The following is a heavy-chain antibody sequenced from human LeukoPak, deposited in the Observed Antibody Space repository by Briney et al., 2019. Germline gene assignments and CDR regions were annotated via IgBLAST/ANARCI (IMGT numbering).Heavy chain of an antibody. CDR3: AKTARGAYYYMDV. J-gene: IGHJ6*03. CDR2: IYTSGST. Sequence: SETLSLTCTVSGGSISSYYWSWIRQPAGKGLEWIGRIYTSGSTYYNPSLKSRVTISVDTSKNQFSLKLSSVTAADTAVYYCAKTARGAYYYMDVWGKGTTVTVSS. CDR1: GGSISSYY. D-gene: IGHD5-18*01. V-gene: IGHV4-4*07.